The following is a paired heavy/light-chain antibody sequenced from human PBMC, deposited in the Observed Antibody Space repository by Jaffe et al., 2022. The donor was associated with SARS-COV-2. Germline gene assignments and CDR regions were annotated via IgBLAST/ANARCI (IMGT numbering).Light chain of an antibody. J-gene: IGKJ5*01. CDR1: QSVSSY. CDR2: DAS. CDR3: QQRSNWPIT. V-gene: IGKV3-11*01. Sequence: EIVLTQSPATLSLSPGERATLSCRASQSVSSYLAWYQQKPGQAPRLLIYDASNRATGIPARFSGSGSGTDFTLTISSLEPEDFAVYYCQQRSNWPITFGQGTRLEIK.
Heavy chain of an antibody. CDR1: GFTFSNAW. Sequence: EVQLVESGGGLVKPGGSLRLSCAASGFTFSNAWMSWVRQAPGKGLEWVGRIKSKTDGGTTDYAAPVKGRFTISRDDSKNTLYLQMNSLKTEDTAVYYCTAQWELGPYYYYYGMDVWGQGTTVTVSS. CDR3: TAQWELGPYYYYYGMDV. V-gene: IGHV3-15*01. CDR2: IKSKTDGGTT. D-gene: IGHD1-26*01. J-gene: IGHJ6*02.